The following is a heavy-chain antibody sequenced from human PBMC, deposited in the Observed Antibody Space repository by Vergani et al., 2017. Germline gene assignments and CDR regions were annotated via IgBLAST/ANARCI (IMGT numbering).Heavy chain of an antibody. CDR3: ARESIMVRGVIRKPTGYFDL. CDR2: IWYDGSNK. CDR1: GFTFSSYG. Sequence: VQLLESGGGLVQPGRSLRLSCAASGFTFSSYGMHWVRQAPGKGLEWVAVIWYDGSNKYYADSVKGRFTISRDNSKNTLYLQMNSLRAEETAVYYCARESIMVRGVIRKPTGYFDLWGRGTLVTVSS. D-gene: IGHD3-10*01. V-gene: IGHV3-33*01. J-gene: IGHJ2*01.